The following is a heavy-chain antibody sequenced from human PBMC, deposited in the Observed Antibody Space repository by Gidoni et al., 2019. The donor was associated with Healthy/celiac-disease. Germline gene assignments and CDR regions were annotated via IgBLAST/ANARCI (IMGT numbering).Heavy chain of an antibody. CDR2: ISWNCGSI. CDR3: AKEKFYGDYRGNFDY. V-gene: IGHV3-9*01. J-gene: IGHJ4*02. CDR1: GFTFDDYA. D-gene: IGHD4-17*01. Sequence: EVQLVESGGGLVQPGRSLRLSCAASGFTFDDYAMHWVRQAPGKGLEWVSGISWNCGSIGYADSVKGRFTISRDNAKNSLYLQMTSLRAEDTALYYCAKEKFYGDYRGNFDYWGQGTLVTVSS.